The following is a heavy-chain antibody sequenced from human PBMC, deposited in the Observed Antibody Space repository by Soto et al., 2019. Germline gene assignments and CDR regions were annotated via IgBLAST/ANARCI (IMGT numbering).Heavy chain of an antibody. CDR2: ISSSSSYI. CDR3: ARGPYYDYIWGSYRIRFIFDY. Sequence: EVQLVESGGGLVKPGGSLRLSCAASGFTFSSYSMNWVRQAPGKGLEWVSSISSSSSYIYYADSVKGRFTISRDNAENSLYLQMNSLRAEDTAVYYCARGPYYDYIWGSYRIRFIFDYWGQGTLVTCSS. CDR1: GFTFSSYS. D-gene: IGHD3-16*02. J-gene: IGHJ4*02. V-gene: IGHV3-21*01.